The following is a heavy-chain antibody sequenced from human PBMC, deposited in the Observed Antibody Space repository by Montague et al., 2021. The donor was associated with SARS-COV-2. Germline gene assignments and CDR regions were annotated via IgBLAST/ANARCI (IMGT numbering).Heavy chain of an antibody. J-gene: IGHJ6*02. Sequence: SETLSLTCTVSGGPISSSSYYWGWIRQPPGKGLEWIGSIYYSGSTYYNPSLKSRVTISVDTSKNQFSLKLSSVTAADTAVYYCATVRSSGWEADYYCYGMDVWGQGTTVTVSS. D-gene: IGHD6-19*01. V-gene: IGHV4-39*01. CDR3: ATVRSSGWEADYYCYGMDV. CDR1: GGPISSSSYY. CDR2: IYYSGST.